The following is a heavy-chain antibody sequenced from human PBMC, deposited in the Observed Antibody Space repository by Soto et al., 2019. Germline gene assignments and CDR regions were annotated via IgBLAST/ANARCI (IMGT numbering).Heavy chain of an antibody. CDR1: GGSVSSNSAA. V-gene: IGHV6-1*01. CDR2: TYYKSKWYN. CDR3: ARGSWDDVSGHYYMDV. J-gene: IGHJ6*03. D-gene: IGHD1-1*01. Sequence: SQILSLTCDISGGSVSSNSAAWNWIRQTPSRGLEWLGRTYYKSKWYNNYALSVQSRITVNPDTSKNQFSLQLNSVTPEDTAVYYCARGSWDDVSGHYYMDVWGKGTTVTVSS.